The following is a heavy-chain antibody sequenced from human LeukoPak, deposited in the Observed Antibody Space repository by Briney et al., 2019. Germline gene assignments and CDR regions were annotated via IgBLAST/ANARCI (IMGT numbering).Heavy chain of an antibody. J-gene: IGHJ4*02. CDR2: ISGSGGST. CDR3: AKEVDGSGRAEYYFDY. D-gene: IGHD6-25*01. Sequence: GGSLRLSCAASGFTFSSYAMSWVRQAPGKGLEWVSAISGSGGSTYYADSVKGRFTISRDNSKNTLYLQMNSLRAEDTAVYYCAKEVDGSGRAEYYFDYWGQGTLVTVSS. CDR1: GFTFSSYA. V-gene: IGHV3-23*01.